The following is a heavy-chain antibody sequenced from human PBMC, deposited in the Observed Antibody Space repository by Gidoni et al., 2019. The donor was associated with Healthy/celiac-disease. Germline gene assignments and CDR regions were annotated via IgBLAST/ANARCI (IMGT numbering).Heavy chain of an antibody. V-gene: IGHV3-23*01. J-gene: IGHJ4*02. CDR3: AKDLGGLGYCSSTSCYAGNY. D-gene: IGHD2-2*01. Sequence: EVQLLESGGGLVQPGGSLRLSCAASGFTFSSYAMSWVRQAPGKGLEWVSAISGSGGSTYYADSVKGRFTISRDNSKNTLYLQMNSLRAEDTAVYYCAKDLGGLGYCSSTSCYAGNYWGQGTLVTVSS. CDR2: ISGSGGST. CDR1: GFTFSSYA.